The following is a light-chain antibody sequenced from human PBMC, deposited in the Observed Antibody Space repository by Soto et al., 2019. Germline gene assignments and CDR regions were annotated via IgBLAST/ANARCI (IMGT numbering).Light chain of an antibody. CDR2: LNSDGSH. J-gene: IGLJ2*01. Sequence: QLVLTQSPSASASLGASVKLTCTLSSGHSSYAIAWHQQQPEKGPRYLMKLNSDGSHSKGDGIPDRFSGSSSGAERYLTISSLQSEDEAEYYCQTWGTGIHVVFGGGTKLTV. CDR3: QTWGTGIHVV. CDR1: SGHSSYA. V-gene: IGLV4-69*01.